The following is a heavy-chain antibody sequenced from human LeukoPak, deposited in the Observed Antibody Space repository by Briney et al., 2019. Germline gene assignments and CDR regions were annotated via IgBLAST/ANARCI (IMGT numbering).Heavy chain of an antibody. CDR3: ACLTTADAFDI. CDR1: GESFKDYY. Sequence: SETLSLTCAVYGESFKDYYLNWIRQPPGKGLEWIGEINHSGSSNYNPSLKSRVTISVDTSKNQFSLKLSSVTAADTAVYYCACLTTADAFDIWGQGTMVTVSS. J-gene: IGHJ3*02. CDR2: INHSGSS. D-gene: IGHD3-22*01. V-gene: IGHV4-34*01.